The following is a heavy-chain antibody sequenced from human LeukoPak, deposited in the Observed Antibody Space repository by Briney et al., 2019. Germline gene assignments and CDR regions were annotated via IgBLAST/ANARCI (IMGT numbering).Heavy chain of an antibody. V-gene: IGHV4-4*07. CDR1: GGSISSYY. D-gene: IGHD2-2*01. CDR3: ARVGYCSSTSCRYFDY. Sequence: PSETLSLTCTVSGGSISSYYWSWIRQPAGKGLEWIGRIFSSESTNYNPSLKGRVTISVDTSKNQFSLKLSSVTAADTAVYYCARVGYCSSTSCRYFDYWGQGTLVTVSS. CDR2: IFSSEST. J-gene: IGHJ4*02.